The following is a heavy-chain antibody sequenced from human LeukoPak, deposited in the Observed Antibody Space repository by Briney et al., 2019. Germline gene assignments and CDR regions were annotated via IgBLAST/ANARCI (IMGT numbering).Heavy chain of an antibody. J-gene: IGHJ6*02. V-gene: IGHV4-59*08. CDR2: IYYSGTT. Sequence: SETLSLTCTVSGGSISPYYWSWIWQPPGKRLEWIGYIYYSGTTNYNPSLKSRVTMSVDTSNNHLSLRLTSVTAADTALYYCARHSYNYYGLDVWGQGTTITVSS. CDR1: GGSISPYY. CDR3: ARHSYNYYGLDV.